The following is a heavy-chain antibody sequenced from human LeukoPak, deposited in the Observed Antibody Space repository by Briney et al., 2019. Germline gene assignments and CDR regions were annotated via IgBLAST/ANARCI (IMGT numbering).Heavy chain of an antibody. CDR1: GFTVNSRY. CDR2: IYSGGST. V-gene: IGHV3-53*01. CDR3: ARESRLSSGFDQ. Sequence: GGPLRLSCAVSGFTVNSRYMSWVRQAPGKGLEWVAVIYSGGSTYYADSLKGRFTISRDYFNNTLYLQMNSLTVEDTAVYYCARESRLSSGFDQWGQGTLVTVSS. J-gene: IGHJ4*02. D-gene: IGHD3-22*01.